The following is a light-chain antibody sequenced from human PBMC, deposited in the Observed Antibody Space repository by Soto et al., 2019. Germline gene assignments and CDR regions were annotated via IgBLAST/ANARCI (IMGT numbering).Light chain of an antibody. CDR1: QTVTNHH. CDR2: GAS. J-gene: IGKJ1*01. Sequence: EIVFTQSPGCLSLSXFXRSXLXXXASQTVTNHHLAWYQQKPGQAPRLLIYGASSRATGIPDRFSGSGPRPDLHLTIRRLAHDDFAVYYCQQYGSSTWTSGQRTKVDIK. V-gene: IGKV3-20*01. CDR3: QQYGSSTWT.